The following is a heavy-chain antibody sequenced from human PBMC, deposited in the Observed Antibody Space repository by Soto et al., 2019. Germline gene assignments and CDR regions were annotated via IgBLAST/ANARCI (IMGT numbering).Heavy chain of an antibody. CDR2: IIPIFGTA. J-gene: IGHJ4*02. CDR1: GGTFSSYA. V-gene: IGHV1-69*13. Sequence: GASVDVTCKASGGTFSSYAISWVRQAPGQGLEWMGGIIPIFGTANYAQKFQGRVTITADESTSTAYMDPVDTATYYCAHSPLARGIAAAVAYWGQGTLVPVSS. D-gene: IGHD6-13*01. CDR3: ARGIAAAVAY.